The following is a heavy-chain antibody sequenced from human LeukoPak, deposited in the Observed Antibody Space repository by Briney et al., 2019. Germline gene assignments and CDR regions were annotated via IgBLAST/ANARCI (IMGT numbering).Heavy chain of an antibody. V-gene: IGHV3-23*01. CDR2: ISDSGGST. D-gene: IGHD5-18*01. CDR1: GFTFSTFA. J-gene: IGHJ4*02. CDR3: AKGSSGYIYGDY. Sequence: GGSLRLSCAASGFTFSTFAMSWVRQTPGKGVEWGSPISDSGGSTYYADSVKGRFTISRDNSKNTLYLQMNSLRAEDTAIYYCAKGSSGYIYGDYWGQGTLVTVSS.